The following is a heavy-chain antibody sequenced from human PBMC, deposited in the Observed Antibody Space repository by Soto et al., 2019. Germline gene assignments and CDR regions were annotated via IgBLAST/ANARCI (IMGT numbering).Heavy chain of an antibody. V-gene: IGHV4-39*01. D-gene: IGHD1-26*01. CDR3: AMSLCFGNTPNWFDP. J-gene: IGHJ5*02. CDR2: IYYSGHT. Sequence: QLQLQESGPGLVKPSETLSLTCNVSGGSISSSSYYWGWIRQPPGKGLEWIASIYYSGHTYYNPSLKSRVTISVDTSKNQFSLKLSSVTAADTAVYYCAMSLCFGNTPNWFDPWGQGTLVTVSS. CDR1: GGSISSSSYY.